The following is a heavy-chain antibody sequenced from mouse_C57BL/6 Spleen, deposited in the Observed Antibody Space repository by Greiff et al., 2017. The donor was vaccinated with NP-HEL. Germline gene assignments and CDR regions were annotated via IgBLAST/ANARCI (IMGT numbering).Heavy chain of an antibody. D-gene: IGHD2-4*01. V-gene: IGHV1-82*01. CDR2: IYPGDGDT. Sequence: QVQLQQSGPELVKPGASVKISCKASGYAFSSSWMNWVKQRPGKGLEWIGRIYPGDGDTNYNGKFKGKATLTADKSSSTAYMQLSSLTSEDSAVYFCARYYDYNFDDWGQGTTLTVSS. CDR1: GYAFSSSW. CDR3: ARYYDYNFDD. J-gene: IGHJ2*01.